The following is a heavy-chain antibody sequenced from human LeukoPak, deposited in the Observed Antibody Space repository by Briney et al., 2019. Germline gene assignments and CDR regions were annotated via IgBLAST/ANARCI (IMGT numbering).Heavy chain of an antibody. V-gene: IGHV4-59*11. Sequence: PSETLCLTCSVSGGSILSQYWSWIRQPPGKGLEWVVNIYHSGSSNYNPSLKSRVAISVDTSKSQFSLKLTSVTVADTAVYYCAREKFGASQSYFFRYMDVWGKGTTVTVSS. CDR1: GGSILSQY. J-gene: IGHJ6*03. D-gene: IGHD3-16*01. CDR3: AREKFGASQSYFFRYMDV. CDR2: IYHSGSS.